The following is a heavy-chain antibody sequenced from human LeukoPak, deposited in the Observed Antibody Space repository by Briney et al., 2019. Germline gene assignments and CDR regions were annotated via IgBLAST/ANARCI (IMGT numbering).Heavy chain of an antibody. V-gene: IGHV3-33*01. CDR3: AREFSYYGMDV. CDR2: IWYDGSNK. CDR1: GFTFSSYG. Sequence: PGRSLRLSCAASGFTFSSYGMYWVGQAPGKGLEWVAVIWYDGSNKYYADSVKGRFTISRDNSKNTLYLQMNSLRAEDTAVYYCAREFSYYGMDVWGQGTTVTVSS. J-gene: IGHJ6*02.